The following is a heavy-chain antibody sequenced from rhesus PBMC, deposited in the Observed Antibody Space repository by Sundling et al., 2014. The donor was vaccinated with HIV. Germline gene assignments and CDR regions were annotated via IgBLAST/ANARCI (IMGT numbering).Heavy chain of an antibody. CDR2: INSGGDRT. D-gene: IGHD2-15*01. CDR3: AKDFPFCGNTYCIDYFEY. Sequence: EVQLVETGGGLVQPGGSLKVSCAASGFTFSSYAMSWVRQAPGKGLEWVSSINSGGDRTSYADSVKGRFTISRDNSKNTLSLQMNSLRAEDTAIYYCAKDFPFCGNTYCIDYFEYWGQGALVTVSS. V-gene: IGHV3-103*01. J-gene: IGHJ4*01. CDR1: GFTFSSYA.